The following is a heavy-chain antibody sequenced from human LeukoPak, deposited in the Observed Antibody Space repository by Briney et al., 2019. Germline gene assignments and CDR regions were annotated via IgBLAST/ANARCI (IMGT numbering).Heavy chain of an antibody. CDR3: ARDRGTYYYDSSGYYYGFDP. J-gene: IGHJ5*02. CDR2: SYHSGST. Sequence: SETLSLTCTVSGDSMSGYYWSWIRQPPGKELEWIGYSYHSGSTNYNPSLRSRVTLSVDTSKNQFSLKLSSVTAADTAVYYCARDRGTYYYDSSGYYYGFDPWGQGTLVTVSS. D-gene: IGHD3-22*01. CDR1: GDSMSGYY. V-gene: IGHV4-59*01.